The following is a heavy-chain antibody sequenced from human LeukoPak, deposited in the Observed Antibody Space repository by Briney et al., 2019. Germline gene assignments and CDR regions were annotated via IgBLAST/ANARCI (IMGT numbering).Heavy chain of an antibody. D-gene: IGHD1-20*01. CDR1: GGSISSYY. Sequence: SETLSLTCTVSGGSISSYYWSWIRQPPGKGLEWIGYIYYSGSTNYNPSLKSRVTISVDTSKNQFSLKLSSVTAADTAVYYCARRAQGPNWNDGNWFDPWGQGTLVTVSS. J-gene: IGHJ5*02. CDR3: ARRAQGPNWNDGNWFDP. CDR2: IYYSGST. V-gene: IGHV4-59*01.